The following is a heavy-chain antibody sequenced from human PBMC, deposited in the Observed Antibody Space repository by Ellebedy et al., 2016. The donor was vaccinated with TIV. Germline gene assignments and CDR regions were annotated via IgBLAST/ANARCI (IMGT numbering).Heavy chain of an antibody. CDR3: ARRISGTYGDDALDI. V-gene: IGHV3-53*01. J-gene: IGHJ3*02. CDR1: GFTVTYTY. D-gene: IGHD1-20*01. Sequence: GGSLRLSCVASGFTVTYTYMSWVRQAPGKGLEWVSVIQTGGDTYYADSVKGRLTISRDSSKNTLYLQMDSLRAEDTAVYYCARRISGTYGDDALDIWGQGTMVTVSS. CDR2: IQTGGDT.